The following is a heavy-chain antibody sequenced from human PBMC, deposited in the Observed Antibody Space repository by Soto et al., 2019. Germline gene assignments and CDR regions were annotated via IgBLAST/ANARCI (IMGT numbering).Heavy chain of an antibody. J-gene: IGHJ4*02. V-gene: IGHV3-30-3*01. CDR2: ISYDGSNK. Sequence: PGGSLRLSCAASGFTFSSYAMHWVRQAPGKGLEWVAVISYDGSNKYYADSVKGRFTISRDNSKNTLYLQMNSLRAEDTAVYYCARSGLWSSSFFDYWGQGTLVTVSS. CDR1: GFTFSSYA. CDR3: ARSGLWSSSFFDY. D-gene: IGHD6-6*01.